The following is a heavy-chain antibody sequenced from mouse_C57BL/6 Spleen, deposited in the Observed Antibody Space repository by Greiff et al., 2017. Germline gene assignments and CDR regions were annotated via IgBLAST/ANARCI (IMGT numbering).Heavy chain of an antibody. J-gene: IGHJ2*01. D-gene: IGHD3-3*01. CDR1: GFTFSGYT. Sequence: EVNVVESGGGLVKPGGSLKLSCAASGFTFSGYTMSWVRQTPEKRLEWVASISGGGGNTYYPDSVTGQFTISRVNAKNTLYLQMSSLRSEDTALYCCARQGTALDYWGQGTTLTVSS. CDR3: ARQGTALDY. V-gene: IGHV5-9*01. CDR2: ISGGGGNT.